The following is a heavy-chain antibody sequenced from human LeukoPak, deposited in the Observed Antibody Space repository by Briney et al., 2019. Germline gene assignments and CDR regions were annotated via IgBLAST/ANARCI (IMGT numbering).Heavy chain of an antibody. J-gene: IGHJ6*03. CDR3: VKCSFGNYYYFIDV. D-gene: IGHD3-16*01. Sequence: GGSLRLSCVASEFTFSKYAMSWVRQAPGKGLEWVSFISNSGGNTDYAASVKGRFTISRDNSKNTLYLQMNSLIAEDTAVYYCVKCSFGNYYYFIDVWGKGTTVTVSS. CDR2: ISNSGGNT. V-gene: IGHV3-23*01. CDR1: EFTFSKYA.